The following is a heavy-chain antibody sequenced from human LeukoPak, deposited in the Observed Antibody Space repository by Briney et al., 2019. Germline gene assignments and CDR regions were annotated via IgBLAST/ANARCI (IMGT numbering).Heavy chain of an antibody. Sequence: SVKVSFKASGGTFSSYAISWVRQAPGQGLEWMGRIIPIFGIANYAQKFQGRVTITADKSTSTAYMELSSLRSEDTAVYYCARDSGIAAAGSSPFDYWGQGTLVTVSS. CDR1: GGTFSSYA. V-gene: IGHV1-69*04. CDR3: ARDSGIAAAGSSPFDY. CDR2: IIPIFGIA. J-gene: IGHJ4*02. D-gene: IGHD6-13*01.